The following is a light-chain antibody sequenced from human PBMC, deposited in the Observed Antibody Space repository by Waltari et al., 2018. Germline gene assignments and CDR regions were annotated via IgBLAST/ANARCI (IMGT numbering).Light chain of an antibody. J-gene: IGLJ2*01. CDR1: SSDVGGYNL. V-gene: IGLV2-23*01. Sequence: QSALTQPASVSGSPGQSITISCTETSSDVGGYNLVSWYQQHPGKVPKLIICEGDRRQSGVSKRCSGSRSGNAASLTISGLQAEDEADYCCCSYAGSSTVVFGGGTKLTVL. CDR2: EGD. CDR3: CSYAGSSTVV.